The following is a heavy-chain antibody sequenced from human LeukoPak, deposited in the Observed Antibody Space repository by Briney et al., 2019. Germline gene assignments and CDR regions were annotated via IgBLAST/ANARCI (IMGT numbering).Heavy chain of an antibody. CDR2: IYYSGST. CDR1: GGSIRSSSYY. J-gene: IGHJ4*02. V-gene: IGHV4-39*01. Sequence: ETLSLTCTVSGGSIRSSSYYWGWIRQPPGKGLDWIGSIYYSGSTYYNPSLKSRVTISVDTSKNQFSLKLSSVTAADTAVYYCASLLTEYGSSSGDYWGRGTLVTVSS. CDR3: ASLLTEYGSSSGDY. D-gene: IGHD6-6*01.